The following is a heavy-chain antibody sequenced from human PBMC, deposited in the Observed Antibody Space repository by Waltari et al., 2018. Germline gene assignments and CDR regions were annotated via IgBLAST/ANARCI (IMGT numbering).Heavy chain of an antibody. V-gene: IGHV4-4*02. J-gene: IGHJ6*02. D-gene: IGHD2-15*01. CDR3: ARVRGDCSGGSCYYYGMDV. Sequence: QVQLQESGPGLVKPSGTLSLTCAVSGGSISSSNWWRWVRQPPGVGLEWIGEIYHSGSTNYNPSLKSRVTISVDKSKNQFSLKLSSVTAADTAVYYCARVRGDCSGGSCYYYGMDVWGQGTTVTVSS. CDR2: IYHSGST. CDR1: GGSISSSNW.